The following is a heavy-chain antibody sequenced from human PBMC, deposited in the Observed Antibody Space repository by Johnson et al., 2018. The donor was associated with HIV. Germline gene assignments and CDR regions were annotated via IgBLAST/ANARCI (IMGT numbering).Heavy chain of an antibody. CDR2: IKQDGSEK. CDR1: GFTFRDYY. CDR3: AKDLRVFDWFNAYDAFDI. Sequence: VQLVESGGGLVKPGGSLRLSCAASGFTFRDYYMSWIRQAPGKGLEWVANIKQDGSEKYYADSVKGRFTISRDNSKNTVYLQMNSLRADDTAVYYCAKDLRVFDWFNAYDAFDIWGQGTMVTVSS. V-gene: IGHV3-7*04. D-gene: IGHD3-9*01. J-gene: IGHJ3*02.